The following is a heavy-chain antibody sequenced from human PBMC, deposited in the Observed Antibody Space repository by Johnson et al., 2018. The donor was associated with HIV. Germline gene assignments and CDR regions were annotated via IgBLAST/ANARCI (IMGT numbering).Heavy chain of an antibody. J-gene: IGHJ3*02. V-gene: IGHV3-30*02. D-gene: IGHD3-10*01. Sequence: RLSCAASGFTFSTYAMHWVRQAPGTGLEWVSFIRFDGSNKYYVDSVKGRLTISRDNAKNSLYLQMNSLRVEDTAVYYCAREGGVTMVDGFDIWGQGTMVTVST. CDR3: AREGGVTMVDGFDI. CDR2: IRFDGSNK. CDR1: GFTFSTYA.